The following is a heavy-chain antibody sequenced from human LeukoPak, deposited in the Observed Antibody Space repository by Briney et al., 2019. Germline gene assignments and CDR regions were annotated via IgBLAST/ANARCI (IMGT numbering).Heavy chain of an antibody. Sequence: SETLSLTCTVSGGSINSYYWSWIRQPPGKGLEWIGYIYYSGSTNYNPSLKSRVTISVDKSKNQFSLKLSSVTAADTAVYYCARALTPYSSSWYATLGYYYYGMDVWGQGTTVTVSS. D-gene: IGHD6-13*01. V-gene: IGHV4-59*12. CDR2: IYYSGST. CDR1: GGSINSYY. J-gene: IGHJ6*02. CDR3: ARALTPYSSSWYATLGYYYYGMDV.